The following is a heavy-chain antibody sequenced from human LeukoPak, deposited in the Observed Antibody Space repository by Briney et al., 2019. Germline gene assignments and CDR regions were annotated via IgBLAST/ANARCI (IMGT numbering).Heavy chain of an antibody. V-gene: IGHV3-48*03. CDR1: GFTFSRYE. D-gene: IGHD1-14*01. J-gene: IGHJ4*02. CDR3: TRDEATTSRGTLPEY. CDR2: IDSRGSVI. Sequence: GGSLRLSCAASGFTFSRYEMNWVRQAPGKGLEWISYIDSRGSVIYYVDSVKGRFTISRDNAKNSMFLQMNSLRAEDTAVYYCTRDEATTSRGTLPEYWGQGTLVTVSS.